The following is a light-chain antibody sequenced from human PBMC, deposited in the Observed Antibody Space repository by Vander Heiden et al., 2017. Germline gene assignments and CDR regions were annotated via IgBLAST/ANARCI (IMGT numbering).Light chain of an antibody. CDR2: GNS. V-gene: IGLV1-40*01. Sequence: QSVLTQPPSVSGAPGQRVTISCTGSSSNIGAGYAVPWYQQLPGTAPKLLIYGNSNRPSGVPDRFSGSKSGTSASLAITGLQAEDEADYYCQSYDSSLSGHVFGTGTKVTVL. J-gene: IGLJ1*01. CDR1: SSNIGAGYA. CDR3: QSYDSSLSGHV.